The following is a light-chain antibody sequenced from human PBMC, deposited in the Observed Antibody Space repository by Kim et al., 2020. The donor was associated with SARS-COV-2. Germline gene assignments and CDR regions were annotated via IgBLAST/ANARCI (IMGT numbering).Light chain of an antibody. CDR3: QQYGSSSWT. CDR2: GAS. CDR1: QSVSSSY. Sequence: EIVLTQSPGTLSLSPGERATLSCRASQSVSSSYLAWYQQKPGQAPRLLIHGASSRATGIPDRFSGSGSGTEFTLTISRLEPEDFAVHYCQQYGSSSWTFGQGTKVDIK. J-gene: IGKJ1*01. V-gene: IGKV3-20*01.